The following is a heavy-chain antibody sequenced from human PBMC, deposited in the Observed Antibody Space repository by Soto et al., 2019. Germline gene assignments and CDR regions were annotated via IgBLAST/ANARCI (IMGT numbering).Heavy chain of an antibody. CDR1: GYTFTGYY. CDR2: VNPNSGGT. Sequence: ASVKVSCKASGYTFTGYYIHWVRQAPGQGLEWMGWVNPNSGGTNYAQKFQGWVTMTRDTSISTAYMELSRLRSDDTAVYYCVTSRVSIAVAGETEYYFDYWGQGTLVTVSA. V-gene: IGHV1-2*04. CDR3: VTSRVSIAVAGETEYYFDY. J-gene: IGHJ4*02. D-gene: IGHD6-19*01.